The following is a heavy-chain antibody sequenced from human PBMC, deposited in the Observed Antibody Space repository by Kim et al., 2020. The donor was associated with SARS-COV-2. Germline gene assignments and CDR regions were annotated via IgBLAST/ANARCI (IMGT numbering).Heavy chain of an antibody. J-gene: IGHJ6*03. Sequence: SETLSLTCAVQGGSFRDYYWTWIRQSPGKGLEWIGEISYGGNTKYNPSLGSRVTLSIDTSRNHFSLRMTSVTAADTAVYFCARAYSLQYLDWTATTYYYYMDVWGKGTTVTVSS. V-gene: IGHV4-34*01. CDR3: ARAYSLQYLDWTATTYYYYMDV. CDR1: GGSFRDYY. CDR2: ISYGGNT. D-gene: IGHD3-9*01.